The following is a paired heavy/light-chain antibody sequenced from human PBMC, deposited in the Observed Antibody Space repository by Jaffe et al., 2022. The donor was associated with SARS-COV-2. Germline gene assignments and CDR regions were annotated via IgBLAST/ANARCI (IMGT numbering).Light chain of an antibody. CDR2: RNN. Sequence: QSVLTQPPSASGTPGQRVTISCSGSTSSIGSNYVYWYQQLPGMAPKLLIYRNNQRPSGVPDRFSGSKSGTSASLAISGPRSEDEADYYCAAWDDRLSGVVFGGGTKLTVL. J-gene: IGLJ2*01. CDR1: TSSIGSNY. CDR3: AAWDDRLSGVV. V-gene: IGLV1-47*01.
Heavy chain of an antibody. Sequence: EVQLAEFGGGLVQPGGSLRLSCAVSRFTFSSYSLNWVRQAPGKGLEWVSYISSNSRNIYYAGSVKGRFTISRDNAKNALYLQLNSLRDEDTAVYYCARGDYDDHLGCFDLWGRGTLVTVSS. CDR1: RFTFSSYS. CDR3: ARGDYDDHLGCFDL. D-gene: IGHD4-17*01. CDR2: ISSNSRNI. J-gene: IGHJ2*01. V-gene: IGHV3-48*02.